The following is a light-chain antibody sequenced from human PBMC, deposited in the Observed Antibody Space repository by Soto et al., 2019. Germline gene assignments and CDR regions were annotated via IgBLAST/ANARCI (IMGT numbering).Light chain of an antibody. V-gene: IGKV1-9*01. Sequence: IQLTQSPSSLSASVGDRVTITCRASQGISSYLAWYQQKPGKAPKLLIYAASTLRSGVPSRFSGSGSGTDFTLIISSLQPEDFATYYCQQLNSYSITFGQGTRLEIK. CDR3: QQLNSYSIT. CDR1: QGISSY. CDR2: AAS. J-gene: IGKJ5*01.